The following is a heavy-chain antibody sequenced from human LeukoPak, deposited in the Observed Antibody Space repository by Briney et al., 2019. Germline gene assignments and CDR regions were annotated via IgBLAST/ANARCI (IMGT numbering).Heavy chain of an antibody. V-gene: IGHV3-21*01. CDR2: ISSSSSYI. Sequence: GGSLRLSCAVFGFTFSDYSVNWVRQAPGQRLEWVSSISSSSSYIYYADSVKGRFTISRDNAKNSLYLQMNSLRAEDTAVYYCARVGYCSGGSCYYYYYGMDVWGQGTTVTVSS. D-gene: IGHD2-15*01. CDR1: GFTFSDYS. CDR3: ARVGYCSGGSCYYYYYGMDV. J-gene: IGHJ6*02.